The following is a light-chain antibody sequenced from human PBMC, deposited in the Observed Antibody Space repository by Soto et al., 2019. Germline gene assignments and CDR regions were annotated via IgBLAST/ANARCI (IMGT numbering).Light chain of an antibody. Sequence: IQLTQSPSFRSSSVGDRVTVTCRASQGIINFLNWYQHKRGEAPILLIYGASNLQNGVPSRFSGIGSGTDFSLSINSMKPDDLATYYCQPYDLYWTFGQGTKVDIK. V-gene: IGKV1-39*02. CDR3: QPYDLYWT. J-gene: IGKJ1*01. CDR1: QGIINF. CDR2: GAS.